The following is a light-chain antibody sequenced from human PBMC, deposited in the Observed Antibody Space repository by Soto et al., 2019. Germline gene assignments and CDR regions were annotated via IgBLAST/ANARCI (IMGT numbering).Light chain of an antibody. CDR3: QQYNNWPPLA. V-gene: IGKV3-15*01. CDR2: GAS. J-gene: IGKJ1*01. Sequence: EIVMTQSPATLSVSPGERATLSCRASQSVSSNLAWYQQKPGQAPMLLIYGASTRATGIPARFSGSGSGTEFTLTISSRQSEDVAVYYCQQYNNWPPLAFGQGTKVEI. CDR1: QSVSSN.